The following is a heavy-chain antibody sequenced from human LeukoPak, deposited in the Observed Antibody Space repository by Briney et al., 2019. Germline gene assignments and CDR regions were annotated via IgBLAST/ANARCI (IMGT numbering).Heavy chain of an antibody. J-gene: IGHJ4*02. CDR3: ARVLLPNYFDY. CDR2: IYYSGST. V-gene: IGHV4-38-2*02. CDR1: GYSISSGYY. Sequence: SETLSLTCTVSGYSISSGYYWGWIRQPPGKGLEWIGSIYYSGSTYYNPSLKSRVTISVDTSKNQFSLKLSSVTAADTAVYYCARVLLPNYFDYWGQGTLVTVSS.